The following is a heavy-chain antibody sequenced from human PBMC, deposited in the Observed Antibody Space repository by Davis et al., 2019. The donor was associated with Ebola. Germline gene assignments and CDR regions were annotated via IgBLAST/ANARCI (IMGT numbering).Heavy chain of an antibody. CDR1: GDSVFGKNGA. CDR2: TYYTSKWHN. Sequence: PSETLSLTCAISGDSVFGKNGAWNWIRQSPSRGLEWLGRTYYTSKWHNDYGESVKSRITINPDTSKNQLSLQLNSVTPEDTAVYYCVRGWERSGLDVWGQGTTVTVSS. V-gene: IGHV6-1*01. D-gene: IGHD1-26*01. CDR3: VRGWERSGLDV. J-gene: IGHJ6*02.